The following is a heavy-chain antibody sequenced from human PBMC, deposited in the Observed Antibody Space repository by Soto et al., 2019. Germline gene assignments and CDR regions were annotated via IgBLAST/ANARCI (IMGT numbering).Heavy chain of an antibody. CDR1: GFTFSNYG. V-gene: IGHV3-30*18. D-gene: IGHD1-1*01. J-gene: IGHJ6*02. Sequence: QVQLVESGGGVVQPGTSLRLSCAASGFTFSNYGMHWVRQTPGTGLEWVALILYDGSNKYYADSVKGRFTISRDNSKNKLYLQVSSLRAEDTAVYYCAESRDAYNCYFYNGMDVWGQGTSVSVSS. CDR3: AESRDAYNCYFYNGMDV. CDR2: ILYDGSNK.